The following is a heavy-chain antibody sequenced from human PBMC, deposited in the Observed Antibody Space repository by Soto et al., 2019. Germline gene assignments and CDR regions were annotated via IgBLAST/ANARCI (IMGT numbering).Heavy chain of an antibody. CDR2: VSYIGST. D-gene: IGHD2-2*01. CDR3: ARSDIVVVPAAKFTWFDP. V-gene: IGHV4-59*01. Sequence: SETLSLTCTVSGDSINNYYWNWIRQPPGKGLEWIGYVSYIGSTNYNPSLKSRVTISVDTSKNQFSLKLSSVTAADTAVYYCARSDIVVVPAAKFTWFDPWGQGTLVTVSS. J-gene: IGHJ5*02. CDR1: GDSINNYY.